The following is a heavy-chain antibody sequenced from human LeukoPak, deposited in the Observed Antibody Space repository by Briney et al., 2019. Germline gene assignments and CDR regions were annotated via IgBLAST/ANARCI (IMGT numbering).Heavy chain of an antibody. V-gene: IGHV3-30*04. CDR1: GFTFSRYA. CDR2: ISYDGDIQ. D-gene: IGHD2-15*01. Sequence: GTSLRLSCAASGFTFSRYAMHWVRQAPDKGLEWVAFISYDGDIQFYPDSVEGRFTISRDNSKSTLYLQVNSLRADDTAVYHCARESSDCSGGSCYDHFDYWGQGTLVAVSS. J-gene: IGHJ4*02. CDR3: ARESSDCSGGSCYDHFDY.